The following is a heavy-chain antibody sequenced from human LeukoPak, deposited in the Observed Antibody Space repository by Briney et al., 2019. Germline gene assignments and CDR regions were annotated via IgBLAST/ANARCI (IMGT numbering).Heavy chain of an antibody. Sequence: GASVKVSCKASGYTFTGYYMHWVRQAPGQGLEWMGWINPNSGGTNYAQKFQGRVTMTRDTSISTVYMELSRLRSDDTAVYFCARDAGGDFWSGYYGNAFDIWGQGTMVTVSS. CDR2: INPNSGGT. CDR3: ARDAGGDFWSGYYGNAFDI. V-gene: IGHV1-2*02. J-gene: IGHJ3*02. CDR1: GYTFTGYY. D-gene: IGHD3-3*01.